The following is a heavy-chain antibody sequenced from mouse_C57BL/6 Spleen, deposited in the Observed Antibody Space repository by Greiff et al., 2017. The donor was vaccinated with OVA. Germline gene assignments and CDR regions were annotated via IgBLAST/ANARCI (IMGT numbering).Heavy chain of an antibody. Sequence: VHVKQSGPELVKPGASVKISCKASGYSFTDYNMNWVKQSNGKSLEWIGVINPNYGTTSYNQKFKGKATLTVDQSSSTAYMQLNSLTSEDSAVYYCARSAIYYDYDGAWFAYWGQGTLVTVSA. J-gene: IGHJ3*01. CDR1: GYSFTDYN. D-gene: IGHD2-4*01. CDR2: INPNYGTT. CDR3: ARSAIYYDYDGAWFAY. V-gene: IGHV1-39*01.